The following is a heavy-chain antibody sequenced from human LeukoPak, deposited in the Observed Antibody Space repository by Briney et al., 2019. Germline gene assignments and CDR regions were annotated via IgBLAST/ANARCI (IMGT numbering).Heavy chain of an antibody. J-gene: IGHJ4*02. D-gene: IGHD2-15*01. CDR3: ARDQGCSGGSCYRGEYNY. CDR1: GYTFTGYY. CDR2: INPNSGGT. V-gene: IGHV1-2*06. Sequence: EASVKVSCKASGYTFTGYYMHWVRQAPGQGLEWMGRINPNSGGTNYAQKFQGRVTMTRDTSISTAYMELSRLRSDDTAVYYCARDQGCSGGSCYRGEYNYWGQGTLVTVSS.